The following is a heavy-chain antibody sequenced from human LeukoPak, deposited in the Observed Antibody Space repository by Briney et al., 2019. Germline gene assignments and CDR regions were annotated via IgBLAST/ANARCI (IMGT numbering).Heavy chain of an antibody. V-gene: IGHV3-30*04. CDR3: ARDRKPYLEALRRGDYFDY. J-gene: IGHJ4*02. CDR1: GFTFSSYA. D-gene: IGHD3-16*01. CDR2: ISYDGSNK. Sequence: GGSLRLSCAASGFTFSSYAMHWVRQAPGKGLEWVAVISYDGSNKYYADSVKGRFTISRDNSKNTLYLQMNSLRAEDTAVYYCARDRKPYLEALRRGDYFDYWGQGTLVTVSS.